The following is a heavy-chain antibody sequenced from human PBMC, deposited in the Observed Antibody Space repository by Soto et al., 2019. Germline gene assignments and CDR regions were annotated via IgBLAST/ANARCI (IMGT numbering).Heavy chain of an antibody. D-gene: IGHD4-17*01. CDR3: ARYAAEVTTFFDH. CDR2: ISGSSGSK. J-gene: IGHJ4*02. CDR1: GFIFNDYY. Sequence: VGSLRLSCAASGFIFNDYYMSWIRQAPGKGLEWLSNISGSSGSKKYADAGKGRFTISRDNAKKSLYLEMHSLRAEDTAVYYCARYAAEVTTFFDHWGQGTLVTVSS. V-gene: IGHV3-11*06.